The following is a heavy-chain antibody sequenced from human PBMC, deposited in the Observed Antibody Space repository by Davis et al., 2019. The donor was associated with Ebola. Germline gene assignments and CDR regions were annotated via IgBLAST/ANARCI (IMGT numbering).Heavy chain of an antibody. CDR1: GFTFTTYS. CDR3: ARGGFITELRWFDL. V-gene: IGHV3-21*01. CDR2: ITTRGYYI. D-gene: IGHD3-10*01. J-gene: IGHJ5*02. Sequence: GGSLRLSCAASGFTFTTYSMNWVRQAPGKGLEWVSFITTRGYYIYYADSVKGRFTISRGDAENSLYLQMNSLRAEDTAVYYCARGGFITELRWFDLWGQGTLVTASS.